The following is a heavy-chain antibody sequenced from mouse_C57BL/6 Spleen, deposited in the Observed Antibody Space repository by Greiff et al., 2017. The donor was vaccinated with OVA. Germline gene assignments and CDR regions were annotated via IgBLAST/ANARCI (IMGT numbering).Heavy chain of an antibody. CDR3: ARVKLGLYFDV. CDR1: GFTFSDYY. J-gene: IGHJ1*03. D-gene: IGHD4-1*01. Sequence: EVKLVESEGGLVQPGSSMKLSCTASGFTFSDYYMAWVRQVPEKGLEWVANINYDGSSTYYLDSLKSRFIISRDNATNILYLQMSSLKSEDTATYYCARVKLGLYFDVWGTGTTVTVSS. CDR2: INYDGSST. V-gene: IGHV5-16*01.